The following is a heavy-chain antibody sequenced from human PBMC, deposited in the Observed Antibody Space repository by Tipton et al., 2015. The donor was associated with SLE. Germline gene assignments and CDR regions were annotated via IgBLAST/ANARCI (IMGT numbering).Heavy chain of an antibody. CDR3: ARDAWARSGHFDY. D-gene: IGHD6-19*01. CDR2: IYSSEIT. CDR1: GGSISSGSYY. Sequence: TLSLTCTVSGGSISSGSYYWSWIRQPAGKGLEWIGRIYSSEITNYNPSLKSRVSISVDTSKNQFSLKLSSVTAADTAVYYCARDAWARSGHFDYWGQGTLVTVSS. J-gene: IGHJ4*02. V-gene: IGHV4-61*02.